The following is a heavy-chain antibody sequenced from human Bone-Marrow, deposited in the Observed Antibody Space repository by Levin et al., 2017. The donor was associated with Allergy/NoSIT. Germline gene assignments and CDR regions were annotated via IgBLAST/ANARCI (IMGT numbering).Heavy chain of an antibody. Sequence: SCAASGFTFDDYTMHWVRQAPGKGLEWVSLISWDGGSTYYADSVKGRFTISRDNSKNSLYLQMNSLRTEDTALYYCAKDTLYGTLDYWGQGTLVTVSS. CDR1: GFTFDDYT. J-gene: IGHJ4*02. D-gene: IGHD2-8*01. CDR2: ISWDGGST. V-gene: IGHV3-43*01. CDR3: AKDTLYGTLDY.